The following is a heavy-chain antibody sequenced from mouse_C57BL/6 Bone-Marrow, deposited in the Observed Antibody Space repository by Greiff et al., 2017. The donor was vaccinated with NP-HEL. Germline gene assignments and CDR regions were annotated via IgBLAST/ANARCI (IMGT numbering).Heavy chain of an antibody. J-gene: IGHJ1*03. Sequence: DVKLQESGPELVKPGASVKIPCKASGYTFTDYNMDWVKQSHGKSLEWIGDINPNNGGTIYNQKFKGKATLTVDKSSSTAYMELRSLTSEDTAVYYCAREGGLLPWYFDVWGTGTTVTVSS. CDR2: INPNNGGT. CDR1: GYTFTDYN. D-gene: IGHD2-3*01. CDR3: AREGGLLPWYFDV. V-gene: IGHV1-18*01.